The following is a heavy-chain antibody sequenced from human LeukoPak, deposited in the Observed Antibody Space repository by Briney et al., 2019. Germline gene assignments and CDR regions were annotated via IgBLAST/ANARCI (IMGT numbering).Heavy chain of an antibody. CDR3: VRDTGSGWDFDY. Sequence: SGGSLRLSCAASGFTFNAYAIHWVRHAPGKGLECVSLVKGDGVTTDYANSVKGRFTVSRDNSKNSLYLQMSNLRTENTALYYCVRDTGSGWDFDYWGQGTLVTVSS. J-gene: IGHJ4*02. V-gene: IGHV3-43*02. CDR2: VKGDGVTT. D-gene: IGHD6-19*01. CDR1: GFTFNAYA.